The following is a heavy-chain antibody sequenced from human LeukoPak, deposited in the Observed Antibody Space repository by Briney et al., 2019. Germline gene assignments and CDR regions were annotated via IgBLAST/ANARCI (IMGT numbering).Heavy chain of an antibody. Sequence: SETLSLTCAVSSDSSSRSIYYWGWVRQPPGKGLEWIGSIDYSGNTYYNPSLKSRATISTDTSRTQFSLNLSSVTAADTAVYYCAREYTLYRSGWFLDYWGQGTVVTVSS. V-gene: IGHV4-39*07. D-gene: IGHD6-19*01. J-gene: IGHJ4*02. CDR3: AREYTLYRSGWFLDY. CDR2: IDYSGNT. CDR1: SDSSSRSIYY.